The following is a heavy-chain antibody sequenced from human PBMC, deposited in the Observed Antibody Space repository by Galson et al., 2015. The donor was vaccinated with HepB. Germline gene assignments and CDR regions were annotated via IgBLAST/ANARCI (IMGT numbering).Heavy chain of an antibody. CDR1: GFSFSTYA. V-gene: IGHV3-23*01. CDR3: VRDLSCNGGGCEYFQH. J-gene: IGHJ1*01. D-gene: IGHD2-15*01. CDR2: VSGSGGSK. Sequence: SLRLSCAASGFSFSTYAMSWVRQAPGKGLEWVSAVSGSGGSKFHADSVKGRFTVSRDNSRNTLYLQMNSLRVEDTAVYYCVRDLSCNGGGCEYFQHWGQGTLVTVSS.